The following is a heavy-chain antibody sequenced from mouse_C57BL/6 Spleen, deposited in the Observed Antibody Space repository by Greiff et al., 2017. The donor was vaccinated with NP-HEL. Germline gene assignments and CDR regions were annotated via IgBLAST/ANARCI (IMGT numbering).Heavy chain of an antibody. Sequence: EVKLMESGPGLVKPSQSLSLTCSVTGYSITSGYYWNWIRQFPGNKLEWMGYISYDGSNNYNPSLKNRISITRDTSKNQFFLKLNSVTTEDTATYYCARKIYYGYDGYFDYWGQGTTLTVSS. CDR2: ISYDGSN. V-gene: IGHV3-6*01. J-gene: IGHJ2*01. CDR3: ARKIYYGYDGYFDY. D-gene: IGHD2-2*01. CDR1: GYSITSGYY.